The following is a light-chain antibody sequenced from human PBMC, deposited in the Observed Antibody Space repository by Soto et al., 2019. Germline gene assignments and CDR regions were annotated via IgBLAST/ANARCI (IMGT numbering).Light chain of an antibody. V-gene: IGKV1-13*02. CDR1: QSINSV. J-gene: IGKJ1*01. CDR2: GAS. Sequence: AILLTQSPATLSASVGDGATLSCRASQSINSVLAWYQQRPGQAPRLLIHGASNWHTGVPARFSGSGSGTDFTLTISSLQPEDFAVYYCLQYAGSPRTFGQGTKVDIK. CDR3: LQYAGSPRT.